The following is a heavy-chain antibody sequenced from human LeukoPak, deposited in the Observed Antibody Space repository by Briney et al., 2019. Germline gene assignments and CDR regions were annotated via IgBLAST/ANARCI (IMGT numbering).Heavy chain of an antibody. V-gene: IGHV4-39*02. Sequence: SETLSLTCTVSGDSISRSTYYWAWIRQPPGKGLEWIGSVYYGQSPYFHPSLDSRPTISVDPSKNHFSLKMSSVTAADTAVYYCARSSGTGTFSYWGQGTLVTVSS. J-gene: IGHJ4*02. CDR3: ARSSGTGTFSY. CDR1: GDSISRSTYY. CDR2: VYYGQSP. D-gene: IGHD6-25*01.